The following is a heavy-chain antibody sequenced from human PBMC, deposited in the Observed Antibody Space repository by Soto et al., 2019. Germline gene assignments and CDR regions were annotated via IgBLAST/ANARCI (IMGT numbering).Heavy chain of an antibody. V-gene: IGHV3-72*01. CDR3: ASAIDYDY. CDR2: TRDKAKSYST. CDR1: GFTLSDHY. Sequence: VLLVESGGGLVQPGGSLRLSCVASGFTLSDHYIDWVRQAPGKGLEWVGRTRDKAKSYSTEYAAPVKGRFTLSRDNSKNSVYLQMDSLKIEDTAVYFCASAIDYDYWGQGTLVTVCS. J-gene: IGHJ4*02. D-gene: IGHD3-16*01.